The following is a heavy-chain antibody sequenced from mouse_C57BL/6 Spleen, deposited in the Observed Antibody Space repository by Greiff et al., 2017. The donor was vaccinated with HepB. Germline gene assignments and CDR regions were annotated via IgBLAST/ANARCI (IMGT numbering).Heavy chain of an antibody. CDR1: GFNIKDYY. Sequence: VQLQQSGAELVRPGASVKLSCTASGFNIKDYYMHWVKQRPEQGLEWIGRIDPEDGDTEYAPKFQGKATMTADTSSNTAYLQLSSLTSEDTAVYYCTRLYGSSYDYAMDYWGQGTSVTVSS. J-gene: IGHJ4*01. CDR2: IDPEDGDT. D-gene: IGHD1-1*01. CDR3: TRLYGSSYDYAMDY. V-gene: IGHV14-1*01.